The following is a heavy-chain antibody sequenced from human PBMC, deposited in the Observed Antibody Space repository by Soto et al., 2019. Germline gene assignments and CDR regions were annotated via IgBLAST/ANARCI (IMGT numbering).Heavy chain of an antibody. CDR3: ARPICSGGSCYSGMDV. CDR1: GFTFSDYY. CDR2: ISSSGSTI. Sequence: GGSLRLSCAASGFTFSDYYMSWIRQAPGKGLEWVSYISSSGSTIYYADSVKGRFTISRDNAKNSLYLQMNSLRAEDTAVYYCARPICSGGSCYSGMDVWGQGTTVTVSS. J-gene: IGHJ6*02. V-gene: IGHV3-11*01. D-gene: IGHD2-15*01.